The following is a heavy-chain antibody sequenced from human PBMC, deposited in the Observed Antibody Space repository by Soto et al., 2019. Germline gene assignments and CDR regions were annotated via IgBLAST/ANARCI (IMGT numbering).Heavy chain of an antibody. J-gene: IGHJ4*02. CDR2: ISAYNGNT. CDR1: GYTFTSYG. V-gene: IGHV1-18*01. Sequence: VQLVQSGAEVKKPGASVKVSCKASGYTFTSYGISWVRQAPGQGLEWMGWISAYNGNTNYAQKLQGRVXXTXDXXTSTAYMELRSLRSDDTAVYYCAREASFLEWCFDYWGQGTLVTVSS. D-gene: IGHD3-3*01. CDR3: AREASFLEWCFDY.